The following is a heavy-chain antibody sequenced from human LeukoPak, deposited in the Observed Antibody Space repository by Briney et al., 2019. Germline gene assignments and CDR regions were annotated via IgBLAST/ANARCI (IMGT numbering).Heavy chain of an antibody. D-gene: IGHD3-10*01. Sequence: WETLSLTCAVYGDSFSGYYWSSIRQPPGKGLEWVGEINHSGRTNYNPSLKSRLTISVDPSKNQFSLKLSSVTGADAAVYYCARVRYYYGSGSYYSLDYWGQGTLVTVSS. J-gene: IGHJ4*02. CDR1: GDSFSGYY. CDR2: INHSGRT. CDR3: ARVRYYYGSGSYYSLDY. V-gene: IGHV4-34*01.